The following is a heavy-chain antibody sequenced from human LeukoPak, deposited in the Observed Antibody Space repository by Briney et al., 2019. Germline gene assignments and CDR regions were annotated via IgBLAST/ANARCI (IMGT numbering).Heavy chain of an antibody. V-gene: IGHV4-31*03. J-gene: IGHJ4*02. CDR2: IHPSGIT. CDR1: GGSLTIGHYY. D-gene: IGHD5-24*01. CDR3: ARGQDAFKTGY. Sequence: SQTLSLTCTVSGGSLTIGHYYWTWIRQHPGKGLEWIGYIHPSGITDYNPSLQSRVTMSLDTSQNQFSLKLTSVTAADTAIYYCARGQDAFKTGYWGQGTLVTVSS.